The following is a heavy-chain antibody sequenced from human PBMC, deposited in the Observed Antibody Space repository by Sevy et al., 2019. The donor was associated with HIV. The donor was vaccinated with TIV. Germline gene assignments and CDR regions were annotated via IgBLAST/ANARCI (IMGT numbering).Heavy chain of an antibody. CDR1: GYTFTSYG. CDR3: ARDKGVSAAGSHYYYYYGMDA. Sequence: ASVKVSCKASGYTFTSYGISWVRQAPGQGLEWMGWISAYNGNTNYAQKLQGRVTMTTDTSTSTAYMELRSLRSDDTAVYYCARDKGVSAAGSHYYYYYGMDAWGQGTTVTVSS. D-gene: IGHD6-13*01. J-gene: IGHJ6*02. V-gene: IGHV1-18*01. CDR2: ISAYNGNT.